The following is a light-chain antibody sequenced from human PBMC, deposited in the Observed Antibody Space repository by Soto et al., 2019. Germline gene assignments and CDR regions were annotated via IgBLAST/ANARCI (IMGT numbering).Light chain of an antibody. CDR2: GAY. J-gene: IGKJ4*01. V-gene: IGKV3-15*01. CDR1: QSISTK. Sequence: EMVLTQSPATLSVSPGEGATLSCRATQSISTKVAWYQQHPGQAPRLLIFGAYTRATGIPARFSGSGFETEFTLTISSLQSEDFAFYYCQQYNSWPLTFGGGTKVDI. CDR3: QQYNSWPLT.